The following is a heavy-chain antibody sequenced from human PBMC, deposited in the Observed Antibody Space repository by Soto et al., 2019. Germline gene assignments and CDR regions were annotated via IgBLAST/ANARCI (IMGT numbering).Heavy chain of an antibody. Sequence: SVKVSCKASGGTFSSYAISWVRQAPGQGLEWMGGIIPIFGTANYAQKFQGRVTITADESTSTAYMELSSLRSEDTAVYYCAYLGNYVLDYYYGMDVWGQGTTVTV. CDR1: GGTFSSYA. CDR3: AYLGNYVLDYYYGMDV. V-gene: IGHV1-69*13. CDR2: IIPIFGTA. J-gene: IGHJ6*02. D-gene: IGHD4-4*01.